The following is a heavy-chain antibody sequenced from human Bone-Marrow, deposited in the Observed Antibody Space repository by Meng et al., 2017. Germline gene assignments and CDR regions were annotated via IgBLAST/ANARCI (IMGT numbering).Heavy chain of an antibody. CDR1: GYTFTSYD. V-gene: IGHV1-69*13. CDR2: IIPIFGTA. CDR3: ASPLGSSSWYYFDY. J-gene: IGHJ4*02. D-gene: IGHD6-13*01. Sequence: SVKVSCKASGYTFTSYDINWVRQATGQGLEWMGGIIPIFGTANYAQKFQGRVTITADESTSTAYMELSSLRSEDTAVYYCASPLGSSSWYYFDYWGQGTLVTGSS.